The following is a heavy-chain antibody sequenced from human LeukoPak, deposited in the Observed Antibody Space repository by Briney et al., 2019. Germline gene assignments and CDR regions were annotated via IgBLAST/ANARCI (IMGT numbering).Heavy chain of an antibody. V-gene: IGHV4-30-4*01. CDR1: GGSISSGDYY. D-gene: IGHD2-8*01. Sequence: SETLSLTCTVSGGSISSGDYYWSWIRQPPGKGLEWIGYIYYSGSTYYNPSLKSRVTISVDKSKNQFSLKLSSVTAADTAVYYCARGSWHTIGKGYYFDYWGQGTLVTVSS. CDR2: IYYSGST. CDR3: ARGSWHTIGKGYYFDY. J-gene: IGHJ4*02.